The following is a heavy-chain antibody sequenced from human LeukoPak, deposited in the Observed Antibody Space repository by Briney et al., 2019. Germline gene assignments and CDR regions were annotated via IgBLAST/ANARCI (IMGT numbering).Heavy chain of an antibody. CDR3: ARDISYYYDSSGRPEYFQH. V-gene: IGHV3-30-3*01. Sequence: GGSLRLSCAASGFTFSTYAMHWVRQAPGKGLEWVAVMSYDGGHIYYADSVKGRFTISRDNAKNSLYLQMNSLRAEDTAVYYCARDISYYYDSSGRPEYFQHWGQGTLVTVSS. J-gene: IGHJ1*01. CDR2: MSYDGGHI. CDR1: GFTFSTYA. D-gene: IGHD3-22*01.